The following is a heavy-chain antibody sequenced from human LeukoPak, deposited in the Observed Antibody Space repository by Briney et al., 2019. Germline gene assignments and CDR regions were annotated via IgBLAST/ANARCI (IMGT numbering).Heavy chain of an antibody. V-gene: IGHV3-9*01. J-gene: IGHJ5*02. CDR2: ISWNSGST. CDR3: AKGLFGVVIRGNWFDP. CDR1: GFTLDDYA. D-gene: IGHD3-3*01. Sequence: GGSLRLSCAASGFTLDDYAMHWVRQAPGKGLEWVSGISWNSGSTGYADSVKGRFTISRDNAKNSLYLQMNSLRAEDTALYYCAKGLFGVVIRGNWFDPWGQGTLVTVSS.